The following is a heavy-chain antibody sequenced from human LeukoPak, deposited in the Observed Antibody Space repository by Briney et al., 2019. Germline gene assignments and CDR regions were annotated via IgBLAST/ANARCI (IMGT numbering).Heavy chain of an antibody. CDR2: INAGNGNT. D-gene: IGHD3-10*01. CDR1: GYTFTSYA. V-gene: IGHV1-3*01. Sequence: ASVKVSCKASGYTFTSYAMHWVRQAPGQRLEWMGWINAGNGNTKYSQKFQGRVTITRDTSASTAYMELSSLRSEDTAVYYCARSSRGTYYYGSGSYLHYWGQGTLVTVSS. CDR3: ARSSRGTYYYGSGSYLHY. J-gene: IGHJ4*02.